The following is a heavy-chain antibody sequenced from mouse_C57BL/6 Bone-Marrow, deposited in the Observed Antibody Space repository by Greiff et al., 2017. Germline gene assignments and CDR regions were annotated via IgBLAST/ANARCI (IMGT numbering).Heavy chain of an antibody. CDR2: IYPGDGDT. V-gene: IGHV1-82*01. CDR1: GYAFSSSW. Sequence: VESGASVKISCKASGYAFSSSWMNWVKQRPGKGLEWIGRIYPGDGDTNYNGKFKGKATLTADKSSSTAYMQLSSLTSEDSAVYFCARGMDYWGQGTSVTVSS. CDR3: ARGMDY. J-gene: IGHJ4*01.